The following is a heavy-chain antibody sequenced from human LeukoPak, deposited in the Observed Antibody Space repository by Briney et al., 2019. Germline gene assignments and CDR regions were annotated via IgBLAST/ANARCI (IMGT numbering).Heavy chain of an antibody. CDR3: AKGSSSGSSPYYYYYYMDV. V-gene: IGHV3-23*01. J-gene: IGHJ6*03. CDR2: ISGSGGST. D-gene: IGHD6-19*01. CDR1: GFTFSSYA. Sequence: GGSLRLSCAASGFTFSSYAMSWVRQAPGKGLEWVSAISGSGGSTYYADSVKGRFTISRDNSKNTLYLQMNSLRAEDTAVYYCAKGSSSGSSPYYYYYYMDVWGKGTTVTVSS.